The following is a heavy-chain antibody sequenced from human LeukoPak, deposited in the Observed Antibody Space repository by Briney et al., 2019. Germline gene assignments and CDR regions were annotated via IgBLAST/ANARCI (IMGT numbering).Heavy chain of an antibody. V-gene: IGHV4-59*01. J-gene: IGHJ4*02. Sequence: SETLSLTCTVSGGSISSYYWSWFRQPPGKGLEWIGYIYYSGSTNYNPSLKSRVTISVDTSKNQFSLKLSSVTAADTAVYYCAGGFGEPPVSYWGQGTLVTVSS. D-gene: IGHD3-10*01. CDR3: AGGFGEPPVSY. CDR1: GGSISSYY. CDR2: IYYSGST.